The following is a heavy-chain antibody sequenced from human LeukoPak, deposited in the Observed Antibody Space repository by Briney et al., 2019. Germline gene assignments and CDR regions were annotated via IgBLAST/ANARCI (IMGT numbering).Heavy chain of an antibody. CDR2: MNPNGGNT. J-gene: IGHJ6*03. D-gene: IGHD3-16*01. V-gene: IGHV1-8*01. CDR3: ARWGGQTYYYYYMDV. Sequence: ASVKVSCKASGYTFTSYDINWVRQATGQGLEWMGWMNPNGGNTGYAQKFQGRVTMTRNTSISTAYMELSSLRSEDTAVYYCARWGGQTYYYYYMDVWGKGTTVTVSS. CDR1: GYTFTSYD.